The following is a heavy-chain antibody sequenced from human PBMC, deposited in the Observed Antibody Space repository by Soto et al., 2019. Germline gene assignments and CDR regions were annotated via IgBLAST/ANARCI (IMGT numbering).Heavy chain of an antibody. V-gene: IGHV4-30-2*01. D-gene: IGHD4-17*01. J-gene: IGHJ4*02. CDR1: GGSISGGVDS. CDR2: IYHSGST. Sequence: SETLSLTCAVSGGSISGGVDSWSWIRQPPGKGLEWIGYIYHSGSTYYNPSLKSRVTISVDRSKNQFSLKLSSVTAADTAVYYCARASTTVTTLDYWGQGTLVTVSS. CDR3: ARASTTVTTLDY.